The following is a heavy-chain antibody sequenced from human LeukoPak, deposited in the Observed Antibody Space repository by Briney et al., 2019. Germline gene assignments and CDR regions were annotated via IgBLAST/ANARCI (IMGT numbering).Heavy chain of an antibody. J-gene: IGHJ4*02. V-gene: IGHV1-69*13. Sequence: GASVKVSCTASGYTFTSYGISWVRQAPGQGLEWMGGIIPIFGTANYAQKFQGRVTITADESTSTAYMELSSLRAEDTAVYYCAKKTSEYGDASSPDYWGQGTLVTVSS. D-gene: IGHD4-17*01. CDR3: AKKTSEYGDASSPDY. CDR1: GYTFTSYG. CDR2: IIPIFGTA.